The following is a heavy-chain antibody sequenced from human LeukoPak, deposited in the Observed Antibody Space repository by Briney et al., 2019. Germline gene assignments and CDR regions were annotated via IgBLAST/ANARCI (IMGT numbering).Heavy chain of an antibody. Sequence: ETLSLTCAVYGGSFSGYYWSWIRQPPGKGLEWVSVIYSGGSTYYADSVKGRFTISRDNSKNTLYLQMNSLRAEDTAVYYCARDKYYGSGSYAHFDYWGQGTLVTVSS. CDR1: GGSFSGYY. J-gene: IGHJ4*02. V-gene: IGHV3-53*05. CDR3: ARDKYYGSGSYAHFDY. D-gene: IGHD3-10*01. CDR2: IYSGGST.